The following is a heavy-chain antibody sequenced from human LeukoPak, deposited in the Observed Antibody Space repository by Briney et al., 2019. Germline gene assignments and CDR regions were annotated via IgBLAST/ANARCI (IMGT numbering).Heavy chain of an antibody. J-gene: IGHJ4*02. CDR1: GFTFSSYW. D-gene: IGHD5-12*01. Sequence: GSLRLSCAASGFTFSSYWMSWVRQAPGKGLEWVANIKPDGSVNNYVDSVKGRFTISRDNAKNSLYLQMNSLRVEDTAVYYCARSGHGSYWGQGTLVTVSS. CDR3: ARSGHGSY. V-gene: IGHV3-7*04. CDR2: IKPDGSVN.